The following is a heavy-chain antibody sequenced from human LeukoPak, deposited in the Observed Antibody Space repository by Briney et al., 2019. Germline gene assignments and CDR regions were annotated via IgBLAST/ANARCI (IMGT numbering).Heavy chain of an antibody. D-gene: IGHD3-10*01. CDR2: INPSGGST. CDR1: GYTFTSYY. Sequence: ASVKVSCKASGYTFTSYYIHWVRQAPGQGLEWIGIINPSGGSTNYAQKFQGRVTMTRDTSTSTVYMELGSLRSDDTAVYYCARGPRITLVRGGQWYFYMDVWGKGTTVTVSS. J-gene: IGHJ6*03. V-gene: IGHV1-46*01. CDR3: ARGPRITLVRGGQWYFYMDV.